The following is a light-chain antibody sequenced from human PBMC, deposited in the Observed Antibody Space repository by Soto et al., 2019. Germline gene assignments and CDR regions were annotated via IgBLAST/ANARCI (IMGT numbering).Light chain of an antibody. CDR1: QSLLHPNGYHS. Sequence: DIVMTQSPVSLPVTPGESASISCRSSQSLLHPNGYHSLDWYLQRPGQSPQLLSYMASTRASGVPVRFSGSGTGTDFTLKITRVEALDVCFYYWKRALPSLTFGGGTKVEIK. CDR3: KRALPSLT. CDR2: MAS. J-gene: IGKJ4*01. V-gene: IGKV2-28*01.